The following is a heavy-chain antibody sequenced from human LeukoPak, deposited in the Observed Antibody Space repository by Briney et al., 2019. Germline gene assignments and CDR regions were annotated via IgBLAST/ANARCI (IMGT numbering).Heavy chain of an antibody. Sequence: QTGGSLRLSCAASGFTFSSYYMSWVRQAPGKGLEWVANIKQDGGEKYYVDIVKGRFTISRGNAKNSLYLQTNSLRAEDTAVYYCAIGGYSYGSRIDYWGQGTLVTVSS. CDR3: AIGGYSYGSRIDY. V-gene: IGHV3-7*01. D-gene: IGHD5-18*01. J-gene: IGHJ4*02. CDR2: IKQDGGEK. CDR1: GFTFSSYY.